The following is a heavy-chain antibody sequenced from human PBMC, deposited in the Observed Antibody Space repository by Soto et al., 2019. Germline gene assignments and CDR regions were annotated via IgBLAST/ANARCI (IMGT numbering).Heavy chain of an antibody. Sequence: EVQLVESGGGLVQPGGSLRLSCAASGFTFSSYAMHWVRQAPGKGLEYVSAISSNGGSTYYANSVKGRFTISRDNSKNPLYLQMGSLRAEDMAVYYCAKGYSRSWYQAAFDIWGQGTMVTVAS. CDR3: AKGYSRSWYQAAFDI. CDR2: ISSNGGST. J-gene: IGHJ3*02. V-gene: IGHV3-64*01. D-gene: IGHD6-13*01. CDR1: GFTFSSYA.